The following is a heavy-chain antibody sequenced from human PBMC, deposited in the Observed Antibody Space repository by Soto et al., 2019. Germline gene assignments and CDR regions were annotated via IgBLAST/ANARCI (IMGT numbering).Heavy chain of an antibody. V-gene: IGHV3-13*01. J-gene: IGHJ4*02. CDR3: ARDPVWQWLVYYFDY. Sequence: PGGSLRLSCAASGFTFSSYDMHWVRQATGKGLEWVSAIGTAGDTYYPGSVKGRFTISRENAKNSLYLQMNSLRAGDTAVYYCARDPVWQWLVYYFDYWGQGTLVTVSS. D-gene: IGHD6-19*01. CDR1: GFTFSSYD. CDR2: IGTAGDT.